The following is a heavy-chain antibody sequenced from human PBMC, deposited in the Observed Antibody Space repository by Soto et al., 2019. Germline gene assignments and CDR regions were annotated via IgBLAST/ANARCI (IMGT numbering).Heavy chain of an antibody. V-gene: IGHV4-59*08. CDR1: GGSICSYY. Sequence: SETLSLTCTVSGGSICSYYWSWIRQPPGKGLEWSGYIYYSGSTNYNPSLKSRVTISVYTSKNRYSQRRSSVTAADTAVYYCASGLVTTLHYWGQGSMVTVSS. D-gene: IGHD2-21*02. J-gene: IGHJ4*02. CDR3: ASGLVTTLHY. CDR2: IYYSGST.